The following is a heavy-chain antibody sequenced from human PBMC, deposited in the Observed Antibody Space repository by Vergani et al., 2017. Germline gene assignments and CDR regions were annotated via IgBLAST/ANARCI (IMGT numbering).Heavy chain of an antibody. CDR3: ARDNKMVTTVDY. V-gene: IGHV3-23*04. J-gene: IGHJ4*02. D-gene: IGHD2-21*02. Sequence: VQLVESGGGVVQPGRSLRLSCAASGFTFSSYAMSWVRQAPGKGLEWVSAISGSGGSTYYADSVKGRFTISRDNAKNSLYLQMNSLRAEDTAVYYCARDNKMVTTVDYWGQGTLVTISS. CDR2: ISGSGGST. CDR1: GFTFSSYA.